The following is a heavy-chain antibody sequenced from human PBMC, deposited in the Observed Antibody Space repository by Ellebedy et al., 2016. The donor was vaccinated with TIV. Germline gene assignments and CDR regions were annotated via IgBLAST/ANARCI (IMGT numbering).Heavy chain of an antibody. CDR1: GGTFSSYA. J-gene: IGHJ4*02. D-gene: IGHD3-9*01. CDR2: IIPILGIA. V-gene: IGHV1-69*04. Sequence: ASVKVSCKASGGTFSSYAISWVRQAPGQGLEWMGRIIPILGIANYAQKFQGRVTITADKSTSTAYMELSSLRSDDTAVYYCARDSSAGYDILTGYYKIYYFDYWGQGTLVTVSS. CDR3: ARDSSAGYDILTGYYKIYYFDY.